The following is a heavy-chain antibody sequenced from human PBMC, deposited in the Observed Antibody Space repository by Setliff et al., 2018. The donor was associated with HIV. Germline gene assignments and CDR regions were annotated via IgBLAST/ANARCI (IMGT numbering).Heavy chain of an antibody. CDR1: GYTFSNYG. CDR3: ARELPDSSSWVDY. V-gene: IGHV1-18*01. D-gene: IGHD6-13*01. J-gene: IGHJ4*02. CDR2: ISAYNDNT. Sequence: ASVKVSCKASGYTFSNYGISWVRQAPGQGLEWMGWISAYNDNTHYAQKLQGRVTMTTDTSTNTAYMELRSLRSDDTAVYYCARELPDSSSWVDYWGQGTLVTGS.